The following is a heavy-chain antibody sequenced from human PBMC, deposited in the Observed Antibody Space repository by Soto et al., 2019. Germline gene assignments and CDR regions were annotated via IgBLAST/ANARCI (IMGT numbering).Heavy chain of an antibody. Sequence: PSETLSLTCTVSGGSISSYYWSWIRQPPGKGLEWIGYIYYSGSTNYNPSLKSRVTISVDTSKNQFSLKLSSLTAADTAVYYCAREFYSGSYYGWFNPWDQGTLVTVSS. D-gene: IGHD1-26*01. CDR3: AREFYSGSYYGWFNP. CDR2: IYYSGST. J-gene: IGHJ5*02. CDR1: GGSISSYY. V-gene: IGHV4-59*01.